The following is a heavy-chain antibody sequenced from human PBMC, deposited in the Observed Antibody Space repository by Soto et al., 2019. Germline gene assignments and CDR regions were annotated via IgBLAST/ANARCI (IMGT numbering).Heavy chain of an antibody. D-gene: IGHD6-19*01. CDR1: TFSSYA. CDR3: AVMGAVAQGL. Sequence: TFSSYAMSWVRQAPGKGLEWVSAISGSGGSTYYADSVKGRFTISRDNSKNTLYLQMNSLRAEDTAVYYCAVMGAVAQGLWGQGTLVTVSS. J-gene: IGHJ4*02. CDR2: ISGSGGST. V-gene: IGHV3-23*01.